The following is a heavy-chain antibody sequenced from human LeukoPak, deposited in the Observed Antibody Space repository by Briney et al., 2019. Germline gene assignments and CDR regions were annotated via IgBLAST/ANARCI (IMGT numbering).Heavy chain of an antibody. Sequence: PSETLSLTCTVSGGSISSYYWRWLRQPPGKGLEWVGYIYYSGSTNYNPSLKSRVTISVDTSKNQYSLKLSSVTAADTAVYYCARHRGYRYGWLDYWGQGTLVTVSS. CDR2: IYYSGST. CDR3: ARHRGYRYGWLDY. V-gene: IGHV4-59*01. CDR1: GGSISSYY. J-gene: IGHJ4*02. D-gene: IGHD5-18*01.